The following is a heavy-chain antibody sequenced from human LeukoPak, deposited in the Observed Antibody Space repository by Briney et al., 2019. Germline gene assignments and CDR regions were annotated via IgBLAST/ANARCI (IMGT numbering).Heavy chain of an antibody. J-gene: IGHJ4*02. D-gene: IGHD6-19*01. Sequence: PGRSLRLSCAASGFTFDDYAMHWVRQAPGKGLEWVSGISWNSGSIGYADSVKGRFTISRDNAKNSLYLQMNSLRAEDTALYYCAKAEGYSSGWYERPLGFDYWGQGTLVTVSS. CDR1: GFTFDDYA. CDR2: ISWNSGSI. V-gene: IGHV3-9*01. CDR3: AKAEGYSSGWYERPLGFDY.